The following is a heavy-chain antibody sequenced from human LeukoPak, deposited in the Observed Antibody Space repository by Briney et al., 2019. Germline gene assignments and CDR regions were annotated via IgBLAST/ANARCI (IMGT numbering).Heavy chain of an antibody. CDR2: ISAYNGNT. V-gene: IGHV1-18*01. CDR1: GYTFTSYG. Sequence: ASVKVSCKASGYTFTSYGISWVRQAPGQGLEWMGWISAYNGNTNYAQKLQGRVTMTTDTSTSTAYMELRSLRSDDTAVYYCEGRLSTVTTSDSFDIWGQGTMVAVSS. D-gene: IGHD4-17*01. J-gene: IGHJ3*02. CDR3: EGRLSTVTTSDSFDI.